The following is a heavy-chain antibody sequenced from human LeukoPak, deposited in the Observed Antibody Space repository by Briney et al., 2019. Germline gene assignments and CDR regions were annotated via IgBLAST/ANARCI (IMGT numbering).Heavy chain of an antibody. CDR2: ISDNSINT. Sequence: GGSLRLSCAASGFTFDDHAMHWVRQAPGKGLEWVSLISDNSINTYYAGSVKGRFTISRDNSKNSLYLQMNSLKTEDTALYYCAKISGSDSFDIWGRGTMVTVSS. J-gene: IGHJ3*02. CDR1: GFTFDDHA. V-gene: IGHV3-43*02. CDR3: AKISGSDSFDI. D-gene: IGHD1-26*01.